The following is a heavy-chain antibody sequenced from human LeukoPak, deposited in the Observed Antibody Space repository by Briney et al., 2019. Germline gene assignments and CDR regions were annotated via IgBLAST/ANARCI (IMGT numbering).Heavy chain of an antibody. Sequence: PGGSLRLSCAASGFTSSDYTMNWVRQAPGKGLEWVSGISVSDDSTYYADSVKGRFTMSRDNSNNMLYLQMNSLRAEDTVVYYCAKDRYCRSTNCPYDYWGQGTLVTVSS. J-gene: IGHJ4*02. CDR3: AKDRYCRSTNCPYDY. CDR2: ISVSDDST. CDR1: GFTSSDYT. V-gene: IGHV3-23*01. D-gene: IGHD2-2*01.